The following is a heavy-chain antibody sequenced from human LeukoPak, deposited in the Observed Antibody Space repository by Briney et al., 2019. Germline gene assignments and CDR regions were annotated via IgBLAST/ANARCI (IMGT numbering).Heavy chain of an antibody. J-gene: IGHJ3*02. Sequence: PGGSLRLSCAASGFTFSSYALSWVRQAPGKGLEWVSAISGSGSTYYADSLKGRFTISRDNSKNTLYLQMNSLRAEDAAVYYCARTTVTPGSYDAFDIWGQGTMVTVSS. V-gene: IGHV3-23*01. CDR1: GFTFSSYA. CDR3: ARTTVTPGSYDAFDI. D-gene: IGHD4-17*01. CDR2: ISGSGST.